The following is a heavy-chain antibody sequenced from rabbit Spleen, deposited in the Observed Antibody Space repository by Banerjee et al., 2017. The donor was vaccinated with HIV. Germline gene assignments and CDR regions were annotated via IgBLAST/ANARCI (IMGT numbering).Heavy chain of an antibody. J-gene: IGHJ3*01. V-gene: IGHV1S45*01. Sequence: QEQLEESGGGLVKPEGSLTLTCKASGFDLSSYYYMCWVRQAPGKGLEWIGCIDTGSGDTAYATWAKGRFTISKTSSTTVTLQMTSLTAADTATYFCARGEHFSVGFSAFAIYLDLWGQGTLVTVS. CDR3: ARGEHFSVGFSAFAIYLDL. CDR2: IDTGSGDT. CDR1: GFDLSSYYY. D-gene: IGHD6-1*01.